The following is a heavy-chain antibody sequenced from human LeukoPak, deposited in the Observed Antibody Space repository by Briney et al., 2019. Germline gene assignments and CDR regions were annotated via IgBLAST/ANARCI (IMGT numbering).Heavy chain of an antibody. J-gene: IGHJ4*02. D-gene: IGHD5-18*01. Sequence: SETLSLTCTVSGGSISSYYWSWTRQPPGKGLEWIGYIYYSGSTDYNPSLKSRVTISVDTSKNQFSLKLSSVTAADTAVYYCAREDAAMVTRWGQGTLVTVSS. CDR3: AREDAAMVTR. CDR1: GGSISSYY. CDR2: IYYSGST. V-gene: IGHV4-59*01.